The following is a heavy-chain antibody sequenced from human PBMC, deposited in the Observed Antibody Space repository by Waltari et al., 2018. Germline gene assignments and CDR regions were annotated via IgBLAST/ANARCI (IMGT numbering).Heavy chain of an antibody. CDR2: FDPEDGET. CDR1: GYTLPELA. D-gene: IGHD1-1*01. Sequence: QVQLVQSGAEVKKPGASVKVSCKVSGYTLPELAMQWVRQAPGKGLEWMGGFDPEDGETIYAQKFQGRVTMTEDTSTDTAYMELSSLRSEDTAVYYCATVPYNWNDGGRGGIDYWGQGTLVTVSS. V-gene: IGHV1-24*01. J-gene: IGHJ4*02. CDR3: ATVPYNWNDGGRGGIDY.